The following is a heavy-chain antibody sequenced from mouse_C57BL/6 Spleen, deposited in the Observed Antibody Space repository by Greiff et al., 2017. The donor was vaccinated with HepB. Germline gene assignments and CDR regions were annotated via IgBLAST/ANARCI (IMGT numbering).Heavy chain of an antibody. CDR2: IDPSDSYT. J-gene: IGHJ4*01. CDR3: ARGGLRRYYAMDY. CDR1: GYTFTSYW. V-gene: IGHV1-50*01. Sequence: QVQLQQPGAELVKPGASVKLSCKASGYTFTSYWMQWVKQRPGQGLEWIGEIDPSDSYTNYNQKFKGKATLTVDTSSSTAYMQRSSLTSEDSAVYYCARGGLRRYYAMDYWGQGTSVTVSS. D-gene: IGHD2-4*01.